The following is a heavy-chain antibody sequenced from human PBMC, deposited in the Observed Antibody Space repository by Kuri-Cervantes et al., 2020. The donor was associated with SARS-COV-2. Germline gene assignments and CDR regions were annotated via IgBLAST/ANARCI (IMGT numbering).Heavy chain of an antibody. CDR3: GRRGYDFWSGFPDY. D-gene: IGHD3-3*01. CDR2: IWYDGSNK. Sequence: GESLKISCAASGFTFSSYGMHWVRQAPGKGLEWVAVIWYDGSNKYYADSVKGRFTISRDNSKNTLYLQMNSLRAEDTAVYYCGRRGYDFWSGFPDYWGQGTLVTVSS. V-gene: IGHV3-33*01. J-gene: IGHJ4*02. CDR1: GFTFSSYG.